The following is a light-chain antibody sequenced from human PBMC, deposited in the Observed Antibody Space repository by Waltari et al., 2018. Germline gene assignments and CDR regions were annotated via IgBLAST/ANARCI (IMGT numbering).Light chain of an antibody. Sequence: DVQMTQSPVSLSASVGDRVTITCRASDNIRIYLNWYQQKPGKAPKLLIYAASSVQSGVPSRFSGSGSETDFTLTISSLRPEDFATYYCQQSFSIPYTFGQGTNVEI. CDR3: QQSFSIPYT. V-gene: IGKV1-39*01. J-gene: IGKJ2*01. CDR2: AAS. CDR1: DNIRIY.